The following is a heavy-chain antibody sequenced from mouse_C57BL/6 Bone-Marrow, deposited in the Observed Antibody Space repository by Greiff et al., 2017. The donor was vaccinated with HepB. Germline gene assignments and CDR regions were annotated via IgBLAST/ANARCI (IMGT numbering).Heavy chain of an antibody. J-gene: IGHJ4*01. Sequence: EVKLMESGGGLVQPGGSLKLSCAASGFTFSDYGMAWVRQAPRKGPEWVAFISNLAYSIYYADTVTGRFPISRENAKNTLYLEMSSLRSEDTAMYYCARRHYYGSSYGYAMDYWGQGTSVTVSS. V-gene: IGHV5-15*01. D-gene: IGHD1-1*01. CDR2: ISNLAYSI. CDR3: ARRHYYGSSYGYAMDY. CDR1: GFTFSDYG.